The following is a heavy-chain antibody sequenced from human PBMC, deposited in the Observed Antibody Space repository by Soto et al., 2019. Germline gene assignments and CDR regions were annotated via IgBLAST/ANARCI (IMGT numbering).Heavy chain of an antibody. CDR3: AKVGTYSSGWYYDY. CDR1: GFTFSSNA. Sequence: EVQLLESGGGLVQPGGSLRPSCAASGFTFSSNAMGWFRQAPGKGLEWVSAISGSGGSTYYADSVKGRFTISRDNSKNTLYLQMNSLRAEDTAVYYCAKVGTYSSGWYYDYWGQGTLVTVSS. J-gene: IGHJ4*02. V-gene: IGHV3-23*01. CDR2: ISGSGGST. D-gene: IGHD6-19*01.